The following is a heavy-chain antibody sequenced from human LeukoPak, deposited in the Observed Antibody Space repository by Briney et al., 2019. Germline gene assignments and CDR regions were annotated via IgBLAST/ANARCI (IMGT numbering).Heavy chain of an antibody. Sequence: GGSLRLSCEASGFIFSNYEMNWVRQAPGKGLEWLSYSSSSGSTIYYADSVKGRFTVSRDNANNSVYLQMNSLRGEDTAVYYCARERSYGSGGPNDAFDIWGQGTMVTVSS. D-gene: IGHD3-10*01. CDR3: ARERSYGSGGPNDAFDI. V-gene: IGHV3-48*03. CDR1: GFIFSNYE. CDR2: SSSSGSTI. J-gene: IGHJ3*02.